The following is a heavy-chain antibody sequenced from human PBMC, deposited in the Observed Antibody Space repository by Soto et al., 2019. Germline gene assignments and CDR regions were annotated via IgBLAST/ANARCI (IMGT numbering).Heavy chain of an antibody. CDR3: ASDSGDGYNPPPALVQFDY. D-gene: IGHD1-1*01. Sequence: SVKVSSKASGGTFSSYAISWVRQAPGQGLEWMGGIIPIFGTANYAQKFQGRVTITADESTSTAYMELSSLRSEDTAVYYCASDSGDGYNPPPALVQFDYWGQGTLVTVSS. CDR2: IIPIFGTA. V-gene: IGHV1-69*13. J-gene: IGHJ4*02. CDR1: GGTFSSYA.